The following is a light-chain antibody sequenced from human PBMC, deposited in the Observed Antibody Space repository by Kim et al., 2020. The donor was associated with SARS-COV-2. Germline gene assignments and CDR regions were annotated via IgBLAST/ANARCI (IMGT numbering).Light chain of an antibody. J-gene: IGKJ4*01. V-gene: IGKV3-20*01. CDR2: GAS. CDR3: QQYDPSPLSLT. Sequence: PGERATLSCMASQSVSSNYLAWYQQKPGQAPRLLIYGASSRATGIPDRFSGSGSGTDFTLTITRLEPEDFAVYYCQQYDPSPLSLTFGGGTKLEI. CDR1: QSVSSNY.